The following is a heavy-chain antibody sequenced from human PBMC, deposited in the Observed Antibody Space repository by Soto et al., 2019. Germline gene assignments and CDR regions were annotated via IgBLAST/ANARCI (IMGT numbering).Heavy chain of an antibody. J-gene: IGHJ4*02. CDR3: ASRIAAAGIADY. V-gene: IGHV1-69*13. Sequence: SSVKVSCKAYGATCSSYAISWVLQAPGQGLEWMGGIIPIFGTANYAQKFQGRVTITADESTSTAYMELSSLRSEDTAVYYCASRIAAAGIADYWGQGTLVTVSS. D-gene: IGHD6-13*01. CDR1: GATCSSYA. CDR2: IIPIFGTA.